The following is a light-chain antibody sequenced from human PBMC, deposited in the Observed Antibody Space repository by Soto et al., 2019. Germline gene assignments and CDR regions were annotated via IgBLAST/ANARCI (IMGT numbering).Light chain of an antibody. CDR1: QRVGVN. V-gene: IGKV3-15*01. CDR2: HAS. Sequence: EIVMTQSPASLSVSPGETATLSCRASQRVGVNLAWYQQKPGQAPRLPIYHASTRATGVPARFSGSGSGTDFTLTISSLQSEDIAFFYCQQYDSWPRTFGQGTKVEIK. J-gene: IGKJ1*01. CDR3: QQYDSWPRT.